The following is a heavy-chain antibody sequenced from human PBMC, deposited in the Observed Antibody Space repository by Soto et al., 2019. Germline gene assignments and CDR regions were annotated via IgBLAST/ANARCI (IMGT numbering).Heavy chain of an antibody. CDR3: ATWLLQEHVFDI. V-gene: IGHV3-53*01. CDR1: GFTFSGKKY. J-gene: IGHJ3*02. D-gene: IGHD2-15*01. CDR2: LYSTDGT. Sequence: GGSLRLSCAASGFTFSGKKYLTWVRQAPGKGLEWVSALYSTDGTYYADSVKGRFSTSKDNTKNTFYLQLNSLRPDDTAGYHCATWLLQEHVFDIWGLGTRVTVSS.